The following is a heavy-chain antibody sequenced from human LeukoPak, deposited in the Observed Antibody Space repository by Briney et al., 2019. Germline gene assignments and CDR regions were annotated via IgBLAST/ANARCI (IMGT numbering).Heavy chain of an antibody. CDR1: GFTFSSYA. D-gene: IGHD6-19*01. CDR2: ISGSGGST. Sequence: GGSLRLSCAASGFTFSSYAMGWVRQAPGKGLEWVSAISGSGGSTYYADSVKGRFTISRDNSKNTLYLQMNSLRAEDTAVYYCAARYSSGWVYFDYWGQGTLVTVSS. CDR3: AARYSSGWVYFDY. V-gene: IGHV3-23*01. J-gene: IGHJ4*02.